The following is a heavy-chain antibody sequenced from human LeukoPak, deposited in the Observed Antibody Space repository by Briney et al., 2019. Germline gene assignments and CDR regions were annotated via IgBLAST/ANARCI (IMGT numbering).Heavy chain of an antibody. J-gene: IGHJ4*02. D-gene: IGHD2-8*01. CDR3: AKVNSTMLYDY. CDR1: GYTYTGYH. CDR2: LNPRSSGT. V-gene: IGHV1-2*02. Sequence: ASVKDSCKASGYTYTGYHMHWVRQAPGQGLEGIGWLNPRSSGTSYAEKFEGRVTMTRDTSIRTAYMELSRLRSDDTSVYYCAKVNSTMLYDYWGQGTLVTVPS.